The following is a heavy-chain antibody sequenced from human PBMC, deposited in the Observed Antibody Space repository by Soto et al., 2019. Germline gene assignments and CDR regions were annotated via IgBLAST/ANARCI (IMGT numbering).Heavy chain of an antibody. CDR1: GGTFSSYA. CDR3: ARYTEWLRFRYFDY. Sequence: QVQLVQSGAEVKKPGSSVKVCCKASGGTFSSYAISWVRQAPGQGLEWMGGIIPIFGTANYAQKFQGRVTITADESTSTAYMELSSLRSEDTAVYYCARYTEWLRFRYFDYWGQGTLVTVSS. V-gene: IGHV1-69*01. J-gene: IGHJ4*02. CDR2: IIPIFGTA. D-gene: IGHD5-12*01.